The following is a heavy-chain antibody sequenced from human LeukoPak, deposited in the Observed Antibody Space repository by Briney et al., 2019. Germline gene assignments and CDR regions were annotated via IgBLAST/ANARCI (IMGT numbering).Heavy chain of an antibody. Sequence: PSETLSLTCTVSGGSISSYYWSWIRQPAGKGLEWIGRIYTSGSTNYNPSLKSRVTISVDTSKNQFSLKLSSVTAADTAVYYCARDIVVVVAATGYNWFDPWGQGTLVTVSS. J-gene: IGHJ5*02. D-gene: IGHD2-15*01. V-gene: IGHV4-4*07. CDR2: IYTSGST. CDR1: GGSISSYY. CDR3: ARDIVVVVAATGYNWFDP.